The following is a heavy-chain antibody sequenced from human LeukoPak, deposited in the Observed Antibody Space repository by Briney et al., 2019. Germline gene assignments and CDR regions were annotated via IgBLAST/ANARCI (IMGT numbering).Heavy chain of an antibody. CDR3: ARQGYCGGGSCYSSWFDP. J-gene: IGHJ5*02. CDR2: IYTSGST. Sequence: SETLSLTCTVPGGSISNYYWSWIRQSAAKGLEWIGRIYTSGSTNYNPSLKSRATMSVDTSKNEFSLKLYSVTVADTAVYYCARQGYCGGGSCYSSWFDPWGQGTLVTVSS. V-gene: IGHV4-4*07. CDR1: GGSISNYY. D-gene: IGHD2-15*01.